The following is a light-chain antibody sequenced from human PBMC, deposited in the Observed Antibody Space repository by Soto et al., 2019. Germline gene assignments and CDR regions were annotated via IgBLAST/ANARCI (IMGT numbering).Light chain of an antibody. V-gene: IGLV2-14*01. Sequence: QSVLTQPASVSGSPVQSITISCTGTSSDVGGYNYVSWYQQHPGKAPKLMLYEVSNRPSGVANRFSGSKSGNTASLTISGLQAEDEADYYCSSYTSSSTLPYVFGTGTKVTVL. CDR1: SSDVGGYNY. CDR2: EVS. CDR3: SSYTSSSTLPYV. J-gene: IGLJ1*01.